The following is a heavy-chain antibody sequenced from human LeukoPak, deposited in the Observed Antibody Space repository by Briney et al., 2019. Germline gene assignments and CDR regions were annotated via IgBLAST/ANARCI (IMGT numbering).Heavy chain of an antibody. Sequence: GASVKVSRKASGYTFTGYYMHWVRQAPGQGLEWMGWINPNSGGTNYAQKFQGRVTMTRDTSISTAYMELSRLRSDDTAVYYCRTDRYGDYGDYIDYWGQGTLVTVSS. V-gene: IGHV1-2*02. CDR1: GYTFTGYY. D-gene: IGHD4-17*01. J-gene: IGHJ4*02. CDR3: RTDRYGDYGDYIDY. CDR2: INPNSGGT.